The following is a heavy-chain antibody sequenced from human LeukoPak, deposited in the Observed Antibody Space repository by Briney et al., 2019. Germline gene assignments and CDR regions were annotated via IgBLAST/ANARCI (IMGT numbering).Heavy chain of an antibody. J-gene: IGHJ4*02. Sequence: PGASVKVSCKASGYTFTSYDISWVRQAPGQGLEWMGRIIPIFGTANYAQKFQGRVTITTDESTSTAYMELSSLRSEDTAVYYCASGHGDYVGYWGQGTLVTVSS. CDR1: GYTFTSYD. CDR3: ASGHGDYVGY. V-gene: IGHV1-69*05. CDR2: IIPIFGTA. D-gene: IGHD4-17*01.